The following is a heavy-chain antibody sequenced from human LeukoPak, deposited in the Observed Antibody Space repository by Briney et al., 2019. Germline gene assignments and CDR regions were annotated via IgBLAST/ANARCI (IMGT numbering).Heavy chain of an antibody. J-gene: IGHJ4*02. V-gene: IGHV5-51*01. D-gene: IGHD2-21*01. CDR2: IYAGDSDT. CDR3: ARGVVGPPDYFDY. CDR1: GYTFNTYW. Sequence: GESPKISCQGSGYTFNTYWIGWVRQMPGKGLEWMGIIYAGDSDTRYSPSFQGQVTISADKSISTAYLQWSSLKASDTAMYYCARGVVGPPDYFDYWGQGTLVTVSS.